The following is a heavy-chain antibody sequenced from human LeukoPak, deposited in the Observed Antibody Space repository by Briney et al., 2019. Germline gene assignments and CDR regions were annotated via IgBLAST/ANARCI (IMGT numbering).Heavy chain of an antibody. CDR3: ARGATVTPFDY. CDR2: IYSGGNT. Sequence: GGSLRLSCAASGFTVSSNYMTWVRQAPGKGLEWVSVIYSGGNTYYADSVKGRFTISRDNAKNSLYLQMNSLRDEDTAVYYCARGATVTPFDYWGQGALVTVS. D-gene: IGHD4-17*01. J-gene: IGHJ4*02. V-gene: IGHV3-66*01. CDR1: GFTVSSNY.